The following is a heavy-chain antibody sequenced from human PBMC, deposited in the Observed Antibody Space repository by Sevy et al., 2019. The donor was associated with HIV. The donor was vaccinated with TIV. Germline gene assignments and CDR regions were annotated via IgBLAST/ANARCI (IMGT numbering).Heavy chain of an antibody. CDR3: ASPLDYYDSPSAY. J-gene: IGHJ4*02. CDR2: ISSSSSYI. V-gene: IGHV3-21*01. D-gene: IGHD3-22*01. Sequence: GGSLRLSCAASGFTFSYYSMNWVRQAPGKGLEWVSSISSSSSYIYYADSVKGRFTISRDNAKNSLYLQMNSLRAEDTAVYYCASPLDYYDSPSAYWGQRTLVTVSS. CDR1: GFTFSYYS.